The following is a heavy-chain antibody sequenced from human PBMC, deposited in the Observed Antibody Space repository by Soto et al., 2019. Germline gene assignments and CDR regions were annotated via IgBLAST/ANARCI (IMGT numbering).Heavy chain of an antibody. D-gene: IGHD6-13*01. CDR3: ARGTHTMAAAGPSFDY. J-gene: IGHJ4*02. CDR1: GGPISSGGYY. Sequence: SETLSLTCTVSGGPISSGGYYWSWIRQHPGKGLEWIGYIYYSGSTYYNPSLKSRVTISVDTSKNQFSLKLSSVTAADTAVYYCARGTHTMAAAGPSFDYWGQGTLVTVSS. CDR2: IYYSGST. V-gene: IGHV4-31*03.